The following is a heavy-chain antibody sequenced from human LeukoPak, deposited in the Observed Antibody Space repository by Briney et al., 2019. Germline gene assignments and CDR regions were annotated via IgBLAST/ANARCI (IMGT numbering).Heavy chain of an antibody. CDR3: ARDEGLLRYFDWLSKTPFDYYYGMDV. CDR1: GITFSDYY. Sequence: GGSLRLSCAASGITFSDYYMSWIRQAPGKGLEWVSYISSSGSTIYYADSVKGRFTISRDNAKNSLYLQMNSLRAEDTAVYYCARDEGLLRYFDWLSKTPFDYYYGMDVWGQGTTVTVSS. J-gene: IGHJ6*02. D-gene: IGHD3-9*01. CDR2: ISSSGSTI. V-gene: IGHV3-11*01.